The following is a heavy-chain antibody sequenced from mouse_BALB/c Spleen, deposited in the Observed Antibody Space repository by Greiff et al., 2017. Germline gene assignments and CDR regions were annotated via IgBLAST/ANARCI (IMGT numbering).Heavy chain of an antibody. CDR1: GYTFTSYW. CDR3: ARRGGIYYAMDY. J-gene: IGHJ4*01. Sequence: QVQLKESGAELAKPGASVKMSCKASGYTFTSYWMHWVKQRPGQGLEWIGYINPSTGYTEYNQKFKDKATLTADKSSSTAYMQLSSLTSEDSAVYYCARRGGIYYAMDYWGQGTSVTVSS. CDR2: INPSTGYT. D-gene: IGHD1-1*02. V-gene: IGHV1-7*01.